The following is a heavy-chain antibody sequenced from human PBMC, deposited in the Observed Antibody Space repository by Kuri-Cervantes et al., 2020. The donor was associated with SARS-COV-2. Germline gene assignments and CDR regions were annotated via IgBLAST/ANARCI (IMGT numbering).Heavy chain of an antibody. V-gene: IGHV1-8*01. CDR3: ARGQLPPYYYYYGMDV. CDR2: MNPNSGNT. CDR1: GYTFTSYD. J-gene: IGHJ6*02. D-gene: IGHD2-2*01. Sequence: ASVKVSCKASGYTFTSYDINWVRQATGQGLEWMGWMNPNSGNTGYAQKFQGRVTMTTDTSTSTAYMELRSLRSDDTAVYYCARGQLPPYYYYYGMDVWGQGTTVTVSS.